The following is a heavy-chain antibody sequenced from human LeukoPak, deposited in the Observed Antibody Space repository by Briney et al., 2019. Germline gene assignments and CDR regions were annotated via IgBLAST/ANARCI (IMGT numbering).Heavy chain of an antibody. V-gene: IGHV1-69*01. D-gene: IGHD3-3*01. CDR2: IIPIFGTA. J-gene: IGHJ6*02. Sequence: ASVKVSCKASGGTFSSYAISWVRQAPGQGLEWMGGIIPIFGTANYAQKFQGRVTITADESTSTAYMELSSLRSEDTAVYYCATILNYDFWSGGSGEVVRYYYYYGMDVWGQGTTVTVSS. CDR1: GGTFSSYA. CDR3: ATILNYDFWSGGSGEVVRYYYYYGMDV.